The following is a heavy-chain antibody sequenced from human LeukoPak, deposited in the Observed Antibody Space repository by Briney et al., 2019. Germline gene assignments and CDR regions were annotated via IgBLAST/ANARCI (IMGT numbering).Heavy chain of an antibody. CDR1: GYTFTSYY. CDR3: ARTYSSSDEFDY. Sequence: ASVKVSCKASGYTFTSYYIHWARQAPGQGLEWMGIINPSGGSTTYAQKFQGRVAMTRDTSTSRVYMEVSSLRSEDTAVYYCARTYSSSDEFDYWGQGTLVAVSS. D-gene: IGHD6-13*01. CDR2: INPSGGST. V-gene: IGHV1-46*01. J-gene: IGHJ4*02.